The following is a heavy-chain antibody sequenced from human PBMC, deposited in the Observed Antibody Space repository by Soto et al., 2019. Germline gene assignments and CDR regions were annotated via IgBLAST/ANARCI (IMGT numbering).Heavy chain of an antibody. CDR1: GFTFSSYG. D-gene: IGHD3-22*01. CDR3: ERDGGYPPGLADY. Sequence: QVQLVESGGGVVQPGRSLRLSCAASGFTFSSYGMHWVRQAPGKGLEWVAVIWYDGSNKYYADSVKGRFTISRDNSKNTLYLQMNSLRAEDTAVYYCERDGGYPPGLADYWGQGTLVTVSS. CDR2: IWYDGSNK. J-gene: IGHJ4*02. V-gene: IGHV3-33*01.